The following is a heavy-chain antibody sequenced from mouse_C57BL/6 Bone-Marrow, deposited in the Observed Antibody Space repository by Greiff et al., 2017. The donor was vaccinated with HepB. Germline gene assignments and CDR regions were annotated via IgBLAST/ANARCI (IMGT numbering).Heavy chain of an antibody. V-gene: IGHV5-4*01. CDR3: ARDRKWLLPFDY. CDR1: GFTFSSYA. J-gene: IGHJ2*01. Sequence: EVKLLESGGGLVKPGGSLKLSCAASGFTFSSYAMSWVRQTPEKRLEWVATISDGGSYTYYPDNVKGRFTISRDNAKNNLYLQMSHLKSEDTAMYYCARDRKWLLPFDYWGQGTTLTVSS. CDR2: ISDGGSYT. D-gene: IGHD2-3*01.